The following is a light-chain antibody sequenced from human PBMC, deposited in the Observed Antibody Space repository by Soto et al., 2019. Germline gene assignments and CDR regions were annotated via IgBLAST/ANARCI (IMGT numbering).Light chain of an antibody. J-gene: IGLJ3*02. V-gene: IGLV4-69*01. Sequence: QLVLTQSPSASASLGASVKLTCTLSSGHSSYAIAWHQQQPEKGPRYLMKLNSDGSHSKGDGIPDRFSGSSSGAERYLPISSLQSEDEADYDCQTWGSGIHWVFGGGTKLTVL. CDR1: SGHSSYA. CDR2: LNSDGSH. CDR3: QTWGSGIHWV.